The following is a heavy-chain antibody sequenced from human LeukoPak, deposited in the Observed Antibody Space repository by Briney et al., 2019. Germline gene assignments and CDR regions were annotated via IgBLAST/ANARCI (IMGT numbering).Heavy chain of an antibody. CDR3: ARGQWELGGYFDY. V-gene: IGHV4-59*01. D-gene: IGHD1-26*01. CDR2: IYYSGST. CDR1: GGSISSYY. Sequence: SETLSLTCTVSGGSISSYYWSWIRQPPGKGLERIWYIYYSGSTTYNPSLQSRVTISVDTSKNQFSLKLSSVTSADTAVYYCARGQWELGGYFDYWGQGTLVTVSS. J-gene: IGHJ4*02.